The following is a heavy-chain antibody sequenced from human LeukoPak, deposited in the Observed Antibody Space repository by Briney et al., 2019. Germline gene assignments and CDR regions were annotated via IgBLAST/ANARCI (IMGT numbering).Heavy chain of an antibody. CDR1: GFTFSSCG. CDR3: AKDTVVIMGY. D-gene: IGHD3-3*01. Sequence: GGSLRLSCAASGFTFSSCGMHWVRQAPGKGLEWVAFIRYDGSNKYYADSVKGRFTISRDNSKNTLYLQMNSLRAEDTAVYYCAKDTVVIMGYWGQGTLVTVSS. J-gene: IGHJ4*02. CDR2: IRYDGSNK. V-gene: IGHV3-30*02.